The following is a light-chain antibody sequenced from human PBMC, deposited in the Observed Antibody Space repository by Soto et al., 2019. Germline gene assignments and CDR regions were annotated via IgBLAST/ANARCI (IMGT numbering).Light chain of an antibody. J-gene: IGKJ1*01. CDR1: QSISSTY. V-gene: IGKV3-20*01. CDR2: GAS. CDR3: QQYDSSPPT. Sequence: ELVLAQSPGTLSLSPGERATLSCSASQSISSTYLAWYQQKPGQAPRLLIFGASNRATGIPDRFSGSGSGRDFTLTISRLEPEDFAVYFCQQYDSSPPTFGQGTKVDIK.